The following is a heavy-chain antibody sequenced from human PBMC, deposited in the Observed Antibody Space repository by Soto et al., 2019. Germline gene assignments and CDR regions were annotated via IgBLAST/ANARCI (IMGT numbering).Heavy chain of an antibody. CDR2: IVPLPGTT. CDR3: ASGVGGLGGSSGWPDYAFDV. D-gene: IGHD6-19*01. J-gene: IGHJ3*01. Sequence: QVQLVQSGAAVRKPGSSVTVSCTASGGTFTKYAITWVRQAPRQGLEWMGGIVPLPGTTNYAQKFRGRVTISADESTSTAYLELSSLRSEDTAVYYCASGVGGLGGSSGWPDYAFDVWGQGTMVIVSS. CDR1: GGTFTKYA. V-gene: IGHV1-69*01.